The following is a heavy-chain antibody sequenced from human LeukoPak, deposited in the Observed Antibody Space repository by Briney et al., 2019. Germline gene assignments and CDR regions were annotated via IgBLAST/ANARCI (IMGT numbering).Heavy chain of an antibody. CDR1: GGTFSSYA. V-gene: IGHV1-69*05. D-gene: IGHD3-22*01. CDR3: ARDTYYYDSSGYYYVDY. J-gene: IGHJ4*02. Sequence: SVKVSCKSSGGTFSSYAISWVRQAPGQGLEWMGRIIPIFGTANYAQKFQGRVTITTDESTSTAYMELSSLRSEDTAVYYCARDTYYYDSSGYYYVDYWGQGTLVTASS. CDR2: IIPIFGTA.